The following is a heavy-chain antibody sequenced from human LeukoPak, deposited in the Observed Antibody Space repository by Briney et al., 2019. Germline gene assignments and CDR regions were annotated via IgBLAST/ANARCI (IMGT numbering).Heavy chain of an antibody. Sequence: GSPRLSCAASGFTFSSYWMSWVRQAPGKGLEWVANIKQDGSEKYYVDSVKGRFTISRDNAKNSLYLQMNSLRAEDTAVYYCARARLVGSGSYWAFDYWGQGTLVTVSS. CDR2: IKQDGSEK. CDR1: GFTFSSYW. J-gene: IGHJ4*02. V-gene: IGHV3-7*03. D-gene: IGHD3-10*01. CDR3: ARARLVGSGSYWAFDY.